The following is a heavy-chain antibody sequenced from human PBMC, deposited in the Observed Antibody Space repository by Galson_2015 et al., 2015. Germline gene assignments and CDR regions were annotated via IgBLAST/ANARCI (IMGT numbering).Heavy chain of an antibody. CDR2: ISAYNGNT. J-gene: IGHJ3*02. CDR1: GYTFTSYG. V-gene: IGHV1-18*04. D-gene: IGHD6-13*01. CDR3: ARDTTRFLIAAAGSDAFDI. Sequence: SVKVSCKASGYTFTSYGISWVRQAPRQGLEWMGWISAYNGNTNYAQKFQGRVTMTTDTSTSTAYMELRSLRSDDTAEYYCARDTTRFLIAAAGSDAFDIWGQGTMVTVSS.